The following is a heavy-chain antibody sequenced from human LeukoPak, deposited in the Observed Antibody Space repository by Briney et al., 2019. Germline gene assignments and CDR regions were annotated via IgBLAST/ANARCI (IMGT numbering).Heavy chain of an antibody. CDR1: GFTFRNYW. CDR2: INSDGSRT. V-gene: IGHV3-74*01. J-gene: IGHJ4*02. Sequence: GGSLRLSCAASGFTFRNYWMHWVRQAPGKGLVWVSRINSDGSRTNYADSVKGRFTISRDNAKNTLYLQMNSLRAEDTAVYYCAKAPTSYCSSSSCYEGASDYWGQGTLVTVSS. D-gene: IGHD2-2*01. CDR3: AKAPTSYCSSSSCYEGASDY.